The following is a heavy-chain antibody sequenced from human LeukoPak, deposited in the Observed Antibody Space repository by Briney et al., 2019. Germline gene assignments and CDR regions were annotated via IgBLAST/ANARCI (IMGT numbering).Heavy chain of an antibody. CDR1: GYTFTSYG. V-gene: IGHV1-18*01. D-gene: IGHD6-13*01. J-gene: IGHJ6*03. CDR3: AREGYSSSWYYYYYYMDV. CDR2: ISAYNGNT. Sequence: GASVKVSCKASGYTFTSYGISWVRQAPGQGLEWMGWISAYNGNTNYAQKLQGRVTMTTDTSTSTAYMELRSLRSDDTAVYYCAREGYSSSWYYYYYYMDVWGKGTTVTASS.